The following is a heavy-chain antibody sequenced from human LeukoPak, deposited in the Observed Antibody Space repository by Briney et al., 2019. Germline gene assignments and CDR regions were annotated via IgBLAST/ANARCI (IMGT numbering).Heavy chain of an antibody. CDR3: AKVMTRTMVRGVPPSDY. CDR2: ISGSGGST. J-gene: IGHJ4*02. CDR1: GFTFSSYA. Sequence: HPWGSLRLSCAASGFTFSSYAMSWVRQAPGKGLEWVSAISGSGGSTYYADSVKGRFTISRDNSKNTLYLQMNSLRAEDTAVYYCAKVMTRTMVRGVPPSDYWGQGTLVTVSS. V-gene: IGHV3-23*01. D-gene: IGHD3-10*01.